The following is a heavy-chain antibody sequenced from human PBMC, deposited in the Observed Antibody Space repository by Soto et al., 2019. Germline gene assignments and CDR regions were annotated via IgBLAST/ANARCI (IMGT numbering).Heavy chain of an antibody. CDR3: AKEYLNCSSTSFYPYFDY. CDR1: GFTFSSYA. Sequence: EVQLLESGGGLVQPGGSLRLSCAASGFTFSSYAISWVRQAPGKGLEWVSAISGSGGSTYYADSVKGRFTISRDNSKNTLYLQMNSLRAEDTAVYYCAKEYLNCSSTSFYPYFDYWGQGTLVTVSS. V-gene: IGHV3-23*01. J-gene: IGHJ4*02. D-gene: IGHD2-2*01. CDR2: ISGSGGST.